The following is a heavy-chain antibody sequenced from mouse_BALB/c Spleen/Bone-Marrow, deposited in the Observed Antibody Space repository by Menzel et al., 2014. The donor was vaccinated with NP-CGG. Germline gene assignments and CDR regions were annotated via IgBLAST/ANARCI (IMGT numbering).Heavy chain of an antibody. V-gene: IGHV5-2*01. J-gene: IGHJ3*01. CDR2: INSDGGST. CDR1: EYEFPSHD. Sequence: EVMLVESGGGLVQPGESLKLSCESNEYEFPSHDMSWVRKTPEKRLELVAAINSDGGSTYYPDTMERRFIISRDNTKKTQYLQMSSLRSEGTAFYYCARHGDYYGSSLFAYWGQGTLVTVSA. CDR3: ARHGDYYGSSLFAY. D-gene: IGHD1-1*01.